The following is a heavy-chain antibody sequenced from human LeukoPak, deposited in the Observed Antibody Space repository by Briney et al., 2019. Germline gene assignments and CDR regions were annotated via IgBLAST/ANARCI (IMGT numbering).Heavy chain of an antibody. CDR1: GDSVSSNSVT. CDR2: TYYRSKWYN. D-gene: IGHD3-9*01. CDR3: ARQVSPFDWLQRFDY. Sequence: SQTLSLTCAISGDSVSSNSVTWNWIRQSPSRGLEWLGRTYYRSKWYNDYAVSVKSRININPDTSKNQFSLQLNSVSPEDTAVYYCARQVSPFDWLQRFDYWGQGTLVTVSS. J-gene: IGHJ4*02. V-gene: IGHV6-1*01.